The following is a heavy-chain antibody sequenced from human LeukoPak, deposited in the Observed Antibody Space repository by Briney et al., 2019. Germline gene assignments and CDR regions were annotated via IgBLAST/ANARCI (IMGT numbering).Heavy chain of an antibody. D-gene: IGHD2-15*01. CDR3: ARGAPGSYCSGGSCPYFDY. CDR1: GYTFTSYD. Sequence: ASVKVSCKASGYTFTSYDINWVRQATGQGLEWMEWVNPNSGHTGYAQKFQGRVTMTRNTSISTAYMELSSLTSEDTAVYYCARGAPGSYCSGGSCPYFDYWGQGTLVSVSS. J-gene: IGHJ4*02. CDR2: VNPNSGHT. V-gene: IGHV1-8*01.